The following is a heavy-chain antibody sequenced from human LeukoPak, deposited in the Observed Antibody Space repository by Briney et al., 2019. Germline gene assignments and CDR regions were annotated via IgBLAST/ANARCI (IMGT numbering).Heavy chain of an antibody. J-gene: IGHJ5*02. V-gene: IGHV5-51*01. CDR1: GYSFTYYW. CDR3: ARPGLRGVIWSSFDP. CDR2: IYPGDSDT. D-gene: IGHD3-10*01. Sequence: GESLKISCKGSGYSFTYYWIAWVRQMPGKGLEWMGIIYPGDSDTRYSPSFQGQVTISADKSISAAYLQWRSLKASDTATYYCARPGLRGVIWSSFDPWGQGTLVTVSS.